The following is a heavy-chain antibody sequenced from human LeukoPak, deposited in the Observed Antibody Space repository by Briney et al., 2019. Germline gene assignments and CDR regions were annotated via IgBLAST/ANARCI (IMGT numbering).Heavy chain of an antibody. Sequence: ASVKVSCKASGYAFTRHYMHWVRQATGQGLEWKGWISAYNGNTNYAQKLQGRVTMTTDTSTSTAYMELRSLRSDDTAVYYCARSATHYGDYDIYFDYWGQGTLVTVSS. CDR2: ISAYNGNT. D-gene: IGHD4-17*01. V-gene: IGHV1-18*01. J-gene: IGHJ4*02. CDR3: ARSATHYGDYDIYFDY. CDR1: GYAFTRHY.